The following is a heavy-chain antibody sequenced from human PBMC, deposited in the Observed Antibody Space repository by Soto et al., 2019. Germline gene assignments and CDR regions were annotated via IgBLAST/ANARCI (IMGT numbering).Heavy chain of an antibody. V-gene: IGHV3-23*01. D-gene: IGHD2-15*01. J-gene: IGHJ4*02. CDR1: GFTVSSNY. CDR3: AKVAGLVPQYYFDY. Sequence: GGSLRLSCAASGFTVSSNYMSWVRQAPGKGLEWVSAISGSGGSTYYADSVKGRFTISRDNSKNTLYLQMNSLRAEDTAVYYCAKVAGLVPQYYFDYWGQGTLVTVSS. CDR2: ISGSGGST.